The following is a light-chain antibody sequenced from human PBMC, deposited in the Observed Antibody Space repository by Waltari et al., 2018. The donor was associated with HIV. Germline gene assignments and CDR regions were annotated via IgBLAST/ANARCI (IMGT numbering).Light chain of an antibody. CDR2: GVS. Sequence: QLTQSPSSLSASLGDKVTITCRASQNIKTFFNWYQLRPGKAPRLLIYGVSGLPTGVPSRFTGGGSGADFTLTINYLQPEDFASYFCQQTYSVSITFGPGTRVEI. CDR1: QNIKTF. J-gene: IGKJ5*01. CDR3: QQTYSVSIT. V-gene: IGKV1-39*01.